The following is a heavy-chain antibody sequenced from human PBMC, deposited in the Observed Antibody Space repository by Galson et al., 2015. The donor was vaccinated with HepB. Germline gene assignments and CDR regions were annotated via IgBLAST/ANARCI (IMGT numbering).Heavy chain of an antibody. D-gene: IGHD2-15*01. Sequence: SLRLSCAASGFTFSNYWMHWVRQAPGKGLMWVSRISTDGSTTFYADSVKDRFTISRDNAKNTLYLQINTLRAEDTAVYYCARGSWIDCRGGGCYKDFDYWGQGSVVTVSS. J-gene: IGHJ4*02. CDR2: ISTDGSTT. V-gene: IGHV3-74*01. CDR1: GFTFSNYW. CDR3: ARGSWIDCRGGGCYKDFDY.